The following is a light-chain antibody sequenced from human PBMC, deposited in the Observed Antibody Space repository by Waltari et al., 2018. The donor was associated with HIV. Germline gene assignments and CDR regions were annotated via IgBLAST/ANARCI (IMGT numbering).Light chain of an antibody. V-gene: IGLV2-23*02. Sequence: QSALTQPASVSGSPGQSITISCTGTSSDVGGYNYVYWYQQHPGKAPKLIIFDINKRPSGVSNRFSGSKSGNTASLTISGVQAEDEADYYCCSYAGTTTSVFGGGTKLTVL. CDR3: CSYAGTTTSV. J-gene: IGLJ2*01. CDR2: DIN. CDR1: SSDVGGYNY.